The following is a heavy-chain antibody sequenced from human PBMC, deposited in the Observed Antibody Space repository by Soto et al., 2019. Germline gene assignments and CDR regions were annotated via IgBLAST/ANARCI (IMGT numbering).Heavy chain of an antibody. D-gene: IGHD3-10*02. Sequence: GGSLRLSCAASGFTFSSYAMHWVRQAPGKGLEWVAVISYDGSNKYYADSVKGRFTISRDNSKNTLYLQMNSLRAEDTAVYYCAGENGLFGELGYYYYYGMDVWGQGTTVTVSS. CDR2: ISYDGSNK. V-gene: IGHV3-30-3*01. CDR1: GFTFSSYA. J-gene: IGHJ6*02. CDR3: AGENGLFGELGYYYYYGMDV.